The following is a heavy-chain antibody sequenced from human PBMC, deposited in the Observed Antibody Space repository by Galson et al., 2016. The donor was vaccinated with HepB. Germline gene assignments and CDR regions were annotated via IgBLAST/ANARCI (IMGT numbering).Heavy chain of an antibody. CDR1: GFTFSNYW. D-gene: IGHD3-10*01. CDR2: MNQDGSEK. J-gene: IGHJ4*02. Sequence: SLRLSCAASGFTFSNYWLSWVRQAPGKGLEWVANMNQDGSEKYFVDSVKGRFTISRDNAQNSVYLQMNSLRVEDTAVYYCAESRGWGQGTLVTVSS. V-gene: IGHV3-7*01. CDR3: AESRG.